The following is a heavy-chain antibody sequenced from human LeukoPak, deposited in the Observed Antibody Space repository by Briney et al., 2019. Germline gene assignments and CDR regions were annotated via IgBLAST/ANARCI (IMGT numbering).Heavy chain of an antibody. CDR3: AKASKQWLDPPDAFDI. J-gene: IGHJ3*02. D-gene: IGHD6-19*01. CDR2: IKQDGSEE. V-gene: IGHV3-7*02. CDR1: GFTFSSYW. Sequence: GGSLRLSCAASGFTFSSYWMSWVRQAPGKGLEWVANIKQDGSEEYYADSVKGRFTISRDNSKNTLYLQMNSLRAEDTAVYYCAKASKQWLDPPDAFDIWGQGTMVTVSS.